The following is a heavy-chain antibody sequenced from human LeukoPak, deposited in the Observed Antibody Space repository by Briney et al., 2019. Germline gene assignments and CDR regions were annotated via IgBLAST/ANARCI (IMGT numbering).Heavy chain of an antibody. D-gene: IGHD1-1*01. CDR3: ARDRGTWNDDGFDY. V-gene: IGHV4-38-2*02. J-gene: IGHJ4*02. CDR2: IYHSGST. Sequence: SETLSLTCTVSGYSISSGYYWGWIRQPPGKGLEWIGSIYHSGSTYYNPSLKSRVTISVDTFKNQFSLKLSSVTAADTAVYYCARDRGTWNDDGFDYWGQGTLVTVSS. CDR1: GYSISSGYY.